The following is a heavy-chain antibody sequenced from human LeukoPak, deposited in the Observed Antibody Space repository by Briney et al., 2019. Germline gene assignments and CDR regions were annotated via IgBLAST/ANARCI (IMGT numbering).Heavy chain of an antibody. D-gene: IGHD1-26*01. V-gene: IGHV4-34*01. CDR1: GGSFSGYY. CDR2: INHSGST. Sequence: KPSETLSLTCAVYGGSFSGYYWSWIRQPPGKGLEWIGEINHSGSTNYNPSLKSRVTISVDTSKNQFSLKLSSVTAADTAVYYCARGFGFDRGSYFDYWGQGTLVTVSS. CDR3: ARGFGFDRGSYFDY. J-gene: IGHJ4*02.